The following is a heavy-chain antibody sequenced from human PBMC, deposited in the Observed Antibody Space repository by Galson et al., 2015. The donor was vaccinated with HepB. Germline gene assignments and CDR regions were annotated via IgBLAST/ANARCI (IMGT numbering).Heavy chain of an antibody. J-gene: IGHJ4*02. CDR2: ISYDGSNK. CDR3: AREVDCGGDCYTDY. V-gene: IGHV3-30-3*01. CDR1: GFTFSSYA. Sequence: SLRLSCAASGFTFSSYAMHWVRQAPGKGLEWVAVISYDGSNKYYADSVKGRFTISRDNSKNTLYLQMNSLRAEDTAVYYCAREVDCGGDCYTDYWGQGTLVTVSS. D-gene: IGHD2-21*01.